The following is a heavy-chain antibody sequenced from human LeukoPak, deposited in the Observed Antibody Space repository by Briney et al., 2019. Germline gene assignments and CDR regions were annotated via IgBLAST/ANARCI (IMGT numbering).Heavy chain of an antibody. Sequence: GGSLRLSCAASGFTFSSYAMHWVRQAPGKGLEGVAVISYDGSNKYYADSVKGRFTISRDNSKNTLYLQMNNLRAEDTAVYYCARVARGGIVVVPAAMHYWGQGTLVTVSS. V-gene: IGHV3-30*04. CDR1: GFTFSSYA. D-gene: IGHD2-2*01. CDR2: ISYDGSNK. CDR3: ARVARGGIVVVPAAMHY. J-gene: IGHJ4*02.